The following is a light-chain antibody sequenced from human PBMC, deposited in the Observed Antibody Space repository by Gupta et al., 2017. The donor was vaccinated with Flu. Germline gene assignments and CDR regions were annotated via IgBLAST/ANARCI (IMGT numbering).Light chain of an antibody. J-gene: IGKJ1*01. CDR2: KAS. CDR1: QNINSH. V-gene: IGKV1-5*03. CDR3: QQYDNYTWT. Sequence: DIQMTQSPFTLSASVGDRVTITCRASQNINSHLAWYQQKPGKAPKLLIHKASSLESGVPSRFSGSGSGTEFTLTINSLQPEDFGTYYCQQYDNYTWTFGEGTKVGI.